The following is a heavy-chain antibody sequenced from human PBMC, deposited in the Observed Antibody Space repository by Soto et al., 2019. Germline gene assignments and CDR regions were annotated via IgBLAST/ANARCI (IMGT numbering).Heavy chain of an antibody. CDR2: VSGNGENT. D-gene: IGHD3-16*01. J-gene: IGHJ4*02. CDR1: GFNFTYNG. CDR3: ARVPGGTAPNPAY. Sequence: GGSLRLSFTASGFNFTYNGMSWVRQAPGKGLQWVSTVSGNGENTYYAESVRGRFTISRETSKNTLYLQMNSLRVKDTAVYYCARVPGGTAPNPAYSGQGTPVTVSS. V-gene: IGHV3-23*01.